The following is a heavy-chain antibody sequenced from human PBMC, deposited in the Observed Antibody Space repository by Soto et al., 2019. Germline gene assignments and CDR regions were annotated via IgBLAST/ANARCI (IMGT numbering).Heavy chain of an antibody. J-gene: IGHJ4*02. CDR1: GFTFTRYS. CDR3: ARESEDLTSNFDY. V-gene: IGHV3-21*06. CDR2: ISSTTNYI. Sequence: PRLSSAASGFTFTRYSMNWVRQAPGKGLEWVSSISSTTNYIYYGDSMKGRFTISRDNAKNSLYLEMNSLRAEDTAVYYCARESEDLTSNFDYWGQGTLVTVS.